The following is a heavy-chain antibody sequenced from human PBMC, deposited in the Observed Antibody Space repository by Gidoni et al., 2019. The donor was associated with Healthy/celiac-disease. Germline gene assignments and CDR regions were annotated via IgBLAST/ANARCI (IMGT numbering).Heavy chain of an antibody. CDR3: AREPTRNGGGPNDY. D-gene: IGHD7-27*01. J-gene: IGHJ4*02. CDR2: INRSGGST. Sequence: QVPLVQSGAELKKPGASVLVTCKASGYPFTSYYRHWVRQAPGQGLEWMGIINRSGGSTSYAQKCQGRVTMTRDTSTSTVYMELSRLRSEDTAVYYCAREPTRNGGGPNDYWGQGTLVTGSS. V-gene: IGHV1-46*01. CDR1: GYPFTSYY.